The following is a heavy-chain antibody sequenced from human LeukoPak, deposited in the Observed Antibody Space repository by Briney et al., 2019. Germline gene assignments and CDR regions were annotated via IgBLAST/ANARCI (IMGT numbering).Heavy chain of an antibody. CDR1: GDSISNYY. Sequence: SETLSLTCTVSGDSISNYYWSWIRQPAGKGLEWIGRVYTSGYTNYNPSLKSRVTMSIDTSKNHFSLRLTSVIAADTAVYYCAGISVSGGDWFDPWGQGTLVTVSS. J-gene: IGHJ5*02. D-gene: IGHD6-19*01. CDR2: VYTSGYT. V-gene: IGHV4-4*07. CDR3: AGISVSGGDWFDP.